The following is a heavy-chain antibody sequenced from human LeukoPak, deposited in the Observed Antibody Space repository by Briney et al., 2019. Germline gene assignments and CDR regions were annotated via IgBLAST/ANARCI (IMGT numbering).Heavy chain of an antibody. CDR1: GYSFTSYW. CDR2: IDPSDSYT. CDR3: ARRLAYCTNGVCYTDWFDP. Sequence: GESLKIFCKGSGYSFTSYWISLVRQMPGKGPEWMGRIDPSDSYTNYSPSFQGHVTISADKSISTAYLQWNILKASDTAMYYCARRLAYCTNGVCYTDWFDPWGQGTLVTVSS. V-gene: IGHV5-10-1*01. D-gene: IGHD2-8*01. J-gene: IGHJ5*02.